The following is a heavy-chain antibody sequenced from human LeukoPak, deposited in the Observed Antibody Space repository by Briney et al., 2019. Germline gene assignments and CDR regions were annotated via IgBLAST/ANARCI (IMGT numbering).Heavy chain of an antibody. CDR1: GFSFSDYG. V-gene: IGHV3-33*01. CDR2: IWYDGSDK. J-gene: IGHJ4*02. Sequence: PGGSLRLSCAASGFSFSDYGIHWVRQAPGKGLEWVANIWYDGSDKYYADSVKGRFNLSRDNSKNTVYLQMNSLRAEDTAIYYCAREGGSYLYFFDYWGQGTLVTVSS. D-gene: IGHD2-8*01. CDR3: AREGGSYLYFFDY.